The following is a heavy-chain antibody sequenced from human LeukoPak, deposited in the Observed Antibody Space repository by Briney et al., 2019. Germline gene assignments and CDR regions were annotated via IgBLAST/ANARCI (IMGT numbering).Heavy chain of an antibody. J-gene: IGHJ4*02. D-gene: IGHD3-16*02. V-gene: IGHV3-11*04. Sequence: GGSLRLSCAASGFTFSDYYMSWIRQAPGKGLEWVSYISSSGSTIYYADSVKGRFTISRDNSKNTLYLQMNSLRAEDTAVYYCARGGIPFGGVIVIPYYFDYWGQGTLVTVSS. CDR1: GFTFSDYY. CDR3: ARGGIPFGGVIVIPYYFDY. CDR2: ISSSGSTI.